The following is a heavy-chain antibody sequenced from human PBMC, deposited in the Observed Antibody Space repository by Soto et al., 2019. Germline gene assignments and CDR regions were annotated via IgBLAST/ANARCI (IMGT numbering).Heavy chain of an antibody. CDR1: GGSISSGDYY. CDR2: IYYSGST. Sequence: QVQLQESGPGLVKPSQTLSLTCTVSGGSISSGDYYWSWIRQPPGKGLEWIGYIYYSGSTYYNPSLKRPLTIPADTSNHPSPLKLRSVPPADTAVYYCARDRRFSRLTSSYSFDSWRQGTLVTLSS. CDR3: ARDRRFSRLTSSYSFDS. J-gene: IGHJ4*02. V-gene: IGHV4-30-4*01. D-gene: IGHD3-16*01.